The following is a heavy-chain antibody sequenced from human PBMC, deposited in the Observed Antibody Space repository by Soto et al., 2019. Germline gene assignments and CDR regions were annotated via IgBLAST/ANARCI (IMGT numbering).Heavy chain of an antibody. V-gene: IGHV3-21*01. CDR3: ARDCCSGGSCYSEY. D-gene: IGHD2-15*01. CDR1: GFTFSSYS. Sequence: EVQLVESGGGLVKPGGSLRLSCAASGFTFSSYSMNWVRQAPGKGLEWVSSISSSSSYIYYADSVKGRFTISRDNAKNSLYLQMNSLRAEDTAVYYCARDCCSGGSCYSEYWGQGTLVTVSS. J-gene: IGHJ4*02. CDR2: ISSSSSYI.